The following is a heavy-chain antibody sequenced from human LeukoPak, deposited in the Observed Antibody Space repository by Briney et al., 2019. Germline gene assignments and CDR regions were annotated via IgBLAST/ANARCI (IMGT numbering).Heavy chain of an antibody. J-gene: IGHJ4*02. CDR3: ASNYDNSGYYGIDY. CDR2: ISGGADYI. V-gene: IGHV3-21*01. D-gene: IGHD3-22*01. Sequence: GGSLRLSCAASELTFSSYWMSWVRQAPGKGLEWVSSISGGADYIYYADSVRGRFTISRDNAKNSLYLQMNSLRAEDTAVYYCASNYDNSGYYGIDYWGQGTLVTVSS. CDR1: ELTFSSYW.